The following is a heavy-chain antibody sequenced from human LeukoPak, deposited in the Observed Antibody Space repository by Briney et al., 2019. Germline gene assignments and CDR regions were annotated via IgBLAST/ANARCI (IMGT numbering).Heavy chain of an antibody. V-gene: IGHV3-23*01. CDR2: ISGSGGST. J-gene: IGHJ6*03. D-gene: IGHD3-10*01. CDR3: AKSPLGSGSYYNVIYYYYMDV. CDR1: GFTFSSYG. Sequence: GGTLRLSCAASGFTFSSYGMSWVRQAPGKGLEWVSAISGSGGSTYYADSVKGRFTISRDNSKNTLYLQMNSLRAEDTAVYYCAKSPLGSGSYYNVIYYYYMDVWGKGTTVTISS.